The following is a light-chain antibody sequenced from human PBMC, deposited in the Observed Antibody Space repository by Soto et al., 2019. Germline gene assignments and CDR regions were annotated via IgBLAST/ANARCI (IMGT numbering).Light chain of an antibody. V-gene: IGLV1-40*01. Sequence: YVRRHPPSASWAPGHRVVIACTGSSSNIGAGYDVHWYQQLPGTAPKLLIYANNNRPSGVPDRFAGSKSGTSVSLAITGLQSDDEADYYCQSYDSSLSGYVFGTGTKVTVL. CDR3: QSYDSSLSGYV. CDR2: ANN. CDR1: SSNIGAGYD. J-gene: IGLJ1*01.